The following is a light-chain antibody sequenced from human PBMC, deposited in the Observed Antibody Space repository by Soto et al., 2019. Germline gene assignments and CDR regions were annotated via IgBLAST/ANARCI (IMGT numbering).Light chain of an antibody. Sequence: QSVLTQPASVSGSPGQSITISCTGTSSDVVSWYQQHPGKAPKLIIYEGSRRPSGVSNRFSGSKSGNTASLTISGLQAEDEAHYYCCSYAGSSTSWVFGGGTKLTVL. CDR3: CSYAGSSTSWV. CDR1: SSDVV. CDR2: EGS. V-gene: IGLV2-23*01. J-gene: IGLJ3*02.